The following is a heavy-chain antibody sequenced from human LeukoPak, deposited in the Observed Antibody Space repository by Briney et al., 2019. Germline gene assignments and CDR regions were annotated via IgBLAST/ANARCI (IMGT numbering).Heavy chain of an antibody. CDR2: IKEDERQR. J-gene: IGHJ4*02. Sequence: GGSLRLSCAGTGFTFSNYWMNWVRQAPGKGLEWVANIKEDERQRYYVDSVKGRFTISRDNGKNSVYLQMSSLGAEDTAVYYCAGSSGWLFDYWGQGTLVAVSS. V-gene: IGHV3-7*01. D-gene: IGHD6-19*01. CDR3: AGSSGWLFDY. CDR1: GFTFSNYW.